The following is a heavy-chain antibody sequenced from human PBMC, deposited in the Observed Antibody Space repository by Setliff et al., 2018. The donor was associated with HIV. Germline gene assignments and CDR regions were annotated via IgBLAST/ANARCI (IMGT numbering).Heavy chain of an antibody. CDR1: EYFFRTSW. CDR2: IFPLDSEP. CDR3: TRHPLQPVVSGYFYLMDV. D-gene: IGHD2-21*01. J-gene: IGHJ6*04. Sequence: GESLKISCKGPEYFFRTSWIGWVRQLPGKGLEWVAFIFPLDSEPRYNPSLEGHVTISVDKSINTAYLQWSSLRASDTAVYYCTRHPLQPVVSGYFYLMDVWGTGTTVTVSA. V-gene: IGHV5-51*01.